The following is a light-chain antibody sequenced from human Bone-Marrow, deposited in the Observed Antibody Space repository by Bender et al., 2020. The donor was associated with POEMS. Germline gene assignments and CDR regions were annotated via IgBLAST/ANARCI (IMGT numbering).Light chain of an antibody. CDR1: STDIGAYNL. CDR2: EVN. CDR3: SSYTSSSTVV. Sequence: QSALTQPASVSGSPGQSITISCIGSSTDIGAYNLVSWYQHHPGKAPKSIIYEVNKRPSGVSNRFSGSKSGNTASLTISGLQAEDEADYYCSSYTSSSTVVFGGGTKLTVL. J-gene: IGLJ2*01. V-gene: IGLV2-14*02.